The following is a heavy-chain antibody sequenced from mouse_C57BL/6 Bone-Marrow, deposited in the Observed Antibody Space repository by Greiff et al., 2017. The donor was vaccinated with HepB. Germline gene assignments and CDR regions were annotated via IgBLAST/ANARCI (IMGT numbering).Heavy chain of an antibody. CDR2: INPSNGGT. V-gene: IGHV1-53*01. D-gene: IGHD1-1*01. CDR1: GYTFTSYW. J-gene: IGHJ3*01. Sequence: QVQLQQPGTELVKPGASVKLSCKASGYTFTSYWMHWVKQRPGQGLEWIGNINPSNGGTNYNEKFKSKATLTVDKSSSTAYMPLSSLTSEDSAVYYCAREPYYYYGSSPFAYWGQGTLVTVSA. CDR3: AREPYYYYGSSPFAY.